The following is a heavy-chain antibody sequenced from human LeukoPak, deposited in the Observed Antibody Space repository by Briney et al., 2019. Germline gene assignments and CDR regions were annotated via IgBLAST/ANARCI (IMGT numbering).Heavy chain of an antibody. J-gene: IGHJ4*02. CDR1: GFTFSSYG. CDR2: ISSSSSYI. V-gene: IGHV3-21*01. Sequence: GGSLRLSCAASGFTFSSYGMSWVRQAPGKGLEWVSSISSSSSYIYYADSVKGRFTISRDNAKNSLYLQMNSLRAEDTAVYYCARLTGYYMMDYWGQGTLVTVSS. D-gene: IGHD3-9*01. CDR3: ARLTGYYMMDY.